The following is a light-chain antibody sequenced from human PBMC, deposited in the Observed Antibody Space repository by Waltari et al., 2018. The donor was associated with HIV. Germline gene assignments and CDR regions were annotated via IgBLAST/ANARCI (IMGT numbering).Light chain of an antibody. V-gene: IGKV1-39*01. CDR3: QQSYSTPYT. CDR2: VAS. J-gene: IGKJ2*01. Sequence: DIQMTPSLSCLSVSVGGRITISCRESQSISSYLNWYQQKPGKAPKLLIYVASSLQSGVPSRFGGSGSGTDFTLTISSLQPEDFATYYCQQSYSTPYTFGQGTKLEIK. CDR1: QSISSY.